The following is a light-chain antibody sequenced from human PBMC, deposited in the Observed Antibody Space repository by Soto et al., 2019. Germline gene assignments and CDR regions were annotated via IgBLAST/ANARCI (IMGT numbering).Light chain of an antibody. Sequence: QSVLTQSASVSGSPGQSITISCTGTSSDVGGYNYVSWYQQHPGKAPKLIIYGVNNRPSGVSNRFSGSKSGNTASLTISGLQAEDEADYYCSSYTTSNTLVFGGGTKLTVL. J-gene: IGLJ3*02. CDR1: SSDVGGYNY. CDR3: SSYTTSNTLV. CDR2: GVN. V-gene: IGLV2-14*01.